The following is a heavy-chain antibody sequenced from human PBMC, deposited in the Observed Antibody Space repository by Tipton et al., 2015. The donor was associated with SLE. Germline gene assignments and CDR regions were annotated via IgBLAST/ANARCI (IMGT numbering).Heavy chain of an antibody. J-gene: IGHJ4*02. Sequence: LRLSCTVSGGSISSGRYYWSWIRQPAGKGLEWIGHIYITGSTNYSPSLKSRVTISFDTSETQFSLKLASVTIADTAVYYCARVSSGTNYAIESWGQGTLVTVSS. D-gene: IGHD4/OR15-4a*01. CDR1: GGSISSGRYY. CDR2: IYITGST. V-gene: IGHV4-61*09. CDR3: ARVSSGTNYAIES.